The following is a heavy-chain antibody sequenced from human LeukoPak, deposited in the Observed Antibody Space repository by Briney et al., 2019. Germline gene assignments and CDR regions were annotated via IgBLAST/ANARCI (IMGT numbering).Heavy chain of an antibody. Sequence: SETLSLTCTVSGGSISSSSYYWVWIRQPPGKGLEWIGSIYYSGSTYYNPSLKSRVAISVDTSKNQFSLKLASVTAADTAVYFCARHTGTSGSFYFDSWGQGTLVPVSS. V-gene: IGHV4-39*01. D-gene: IGHD3-10*01. CDR3: ARHTGTSGSFYFDS. CDR2: IYYSGST. J-gene: IGHJ4*02. CDR1: GGSISSSSYY.